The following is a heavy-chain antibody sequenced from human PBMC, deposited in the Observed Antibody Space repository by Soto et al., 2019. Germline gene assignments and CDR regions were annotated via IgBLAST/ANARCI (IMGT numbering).Heavy chain of an antibody. CDR2: IYSGGST. CDR1: GFTVSSNY. J-gene: IGHJ4*02. Sequence: PGGSLRLSCAASGFTVSSNYMSWVRQAPGKGLEWVSVIYSGGSTYYADSVKGRFTISRDNSKNTLYLQMNSLRAEDTAVYYCARANYYYDSSGYFHAPQIDYWGQGTLVTVSS. V-gene: IGHV3-66*01. CDR3: ARANYYYDSSGYFHAPQIDY. D-gene: IGHD3-22*01.